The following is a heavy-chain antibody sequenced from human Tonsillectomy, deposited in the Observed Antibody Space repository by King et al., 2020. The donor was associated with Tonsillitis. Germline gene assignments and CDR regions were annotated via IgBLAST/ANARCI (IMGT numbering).Heavy chain of an antibody. CDR3: ARGRLYYYGSGSYVYPPYYGMDV. CDR2: KKQDGRGK. V-gene: IGHV3-7*04. CDR1: GFTFSSYW. Sequence: VQLVQSGGGLVQPGGSLRLSCAASGFTFSSYWMSWVRQAPGKGLEGVATKKQDGRGKYFVDSLRARFTISRENAKNSLYLQMNSLRAEDTAVYYCARGRLYYYGSGSYVYPPYYGMDVWGQGTTVTVSS. J-gene: IGHJ6*02. D-gene: IGHD3-10*01.